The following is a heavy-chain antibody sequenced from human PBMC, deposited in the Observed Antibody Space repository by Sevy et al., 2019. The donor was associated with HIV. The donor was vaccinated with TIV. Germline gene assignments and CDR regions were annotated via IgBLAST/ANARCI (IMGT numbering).Heavy chain of an antibody. CDR3: AREHPGYNPFDN. D-gene: IGHD5-12*01. J-gene: IGHJ4*02. V-gene: IGHV3-30*03. CDR1: GFTFSSYA. Sequence: GGSLRLSCAGSGFTFSSYAMHWVRQAPGKGLEWLAVISYDGSLKFHTDSVRGRFPISRDNSKNTVYLQMNSLRAEDTAVYYCAREHPGYNPFDNWGQGTLVTVSS. CDR2: ISYDGSLK.